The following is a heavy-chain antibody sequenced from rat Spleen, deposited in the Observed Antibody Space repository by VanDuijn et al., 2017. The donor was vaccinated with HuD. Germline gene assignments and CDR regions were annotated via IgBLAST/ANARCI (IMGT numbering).Heavy chain of an antibody. V-gene: IGHV5-20*01. J-gene: IGHJ4*01. D-gene: IGHD1-5*01. CDR2: ISYDGGST. Sequence: EVQLVESGGGLVQPGRSMKLSCAASGFTFSDYGMAWVLQAPTKGLEWVASISYDGGSTYYPYSVKGRFTISRDNAKSTLYLKMESLRSEDTATYFCAREGDIRTSYVLDVWGQGTSVTVSS. CDR1: GFTFSDYG. CDR3: AREGDIRTSYVLDV.